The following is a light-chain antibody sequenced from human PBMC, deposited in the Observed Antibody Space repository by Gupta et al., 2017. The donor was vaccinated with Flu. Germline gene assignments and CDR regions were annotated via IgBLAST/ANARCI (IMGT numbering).Light chain of an antibody. CDR3: QQYDNWTSWT. CDR2: AAS. CDR1: QCVGSN. V-gene: IGKV3-15*01. Sequence: VMTQPPATLSVSPGERATLYCRASQCVGSNLSWYQQKPGQAPRRLIFAASTRATGVPARFCGGGSGTKYSLTISSLQSEDFAVYYCQQYDNWTSWTFGQGTKVEIK. J-gene: IGKJ1*01.